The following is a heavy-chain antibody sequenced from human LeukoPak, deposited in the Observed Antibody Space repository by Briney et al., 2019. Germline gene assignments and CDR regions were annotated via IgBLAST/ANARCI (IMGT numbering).Heavy chain of an antibody. V-gene: IGHV3-66*01. CDR3: ARVVDSTRAFHI. CDR2: ISGGGGT. CDR1: GFTVSNNF. Sequence: GGSLRLSCAASGFTVSNNFMSWVCQAPGQGLEWVSLISGGGGTYYAASVKGRFTISRGNSENSLYLQMNSLRPEDTAAYYCARVVDSTRAFHIWGQGTLVTVSS. D-gene: IGHD2-21*01. J-gene: IGHJ3*02.